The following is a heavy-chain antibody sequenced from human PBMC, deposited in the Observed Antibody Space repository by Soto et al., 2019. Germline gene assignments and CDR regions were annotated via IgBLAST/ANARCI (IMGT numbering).Heavy chain of an antibody. CDR1: GGSISSYY. J-gene: IGHJ6*03. V-gene: IGHV4-59*01. Sequence: SETLSLTCTVSGGSISSYYWSWIRQPPGKGLEWIGYIYYSGSTNYNPSLKSRVTISVDTSKNQFSLKLSSVTAADTAVYYCARVSSEGFLEWLPQLYYYYMDVWGKGTTVTVSS. CDR3: ARVSSEGFLEWLPQLYYYYMDV. D-gene: IGHD3-3*01. CDR2: IYYSGST.